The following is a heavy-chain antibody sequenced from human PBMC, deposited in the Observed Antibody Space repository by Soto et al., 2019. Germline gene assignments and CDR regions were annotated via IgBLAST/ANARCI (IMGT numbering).Heavy chain of an antibody. V-gene: IGHV1-8*01. CDR3: ARGNTEAEVFGS. Sequence: QVQLVQSGAEVKKPGASVKVSYKASGYTFTSYDINWVRQATGQGLEWMGWMNPNSGNTGYAQKFQGRVTMTMNTSISTAYMELSSLRSEDTAVYYCARGNTEAEVFGSWGQGTLVTVSS. CDR2: MNPNSGNT. J-gene: IGHJ5*02. CDR1: GYTFTSYD. D-gene: IGHD3-16*01.